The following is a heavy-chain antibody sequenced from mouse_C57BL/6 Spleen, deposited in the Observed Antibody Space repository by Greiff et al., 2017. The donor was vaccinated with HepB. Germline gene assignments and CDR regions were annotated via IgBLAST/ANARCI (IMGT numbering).Heavy chain of an antibody. CDR3: ARGGNYDYFDY. CDR2: IYPGDGDT. D-gene: IGHD2-1*01. V-gene: IGHV1-82*01. CDR1: GYAFSSSW. Sequence: VQLQQSGPELVKPGASVKISCKASGYAFSSSWMNWVKQRPGKGLEWIGRIYPGDGDTNYNGKFKGKATLTADKSSSTAYMQLSSRTSEDSAVYFCARGGNYDYFDYWGQGTTLTVSS. J-gene: IGHJ2*01.